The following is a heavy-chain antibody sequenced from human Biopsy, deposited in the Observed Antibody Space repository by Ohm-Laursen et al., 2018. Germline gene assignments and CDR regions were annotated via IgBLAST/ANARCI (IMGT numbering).Heavy chain of an antibody. V-gene: IGHV4-61*03. CDR2: IYYTGST. D-gene: IGHD1-26*01. J-gene: IGHJ2*01. CDR3: ARHAPSYSGSYWRYFDL. Sequence: SDTLSLTCSVSGAPVKTSGYFWAWIRQPPGKGLEWIGYIYYTGSTNYNPSLKSRVTISVDTSMNHLSLRLTSVTAADTAVYYCARHAPSYSGSYWRYFDLWGRGTLVTVSS. CDR1: GAPVKTSGYF.